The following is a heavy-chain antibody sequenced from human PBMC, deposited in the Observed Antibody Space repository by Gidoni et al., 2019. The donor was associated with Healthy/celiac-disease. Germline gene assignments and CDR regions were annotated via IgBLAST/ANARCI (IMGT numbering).Heavy chain of an antibody. Sequence: PGKGLEWVAVISYDGSNKYYADSVKGRFTISRDNSKNTLYLQMNSLRAEDTAVYYCARADYQLLLSLPLTSELPYWGQGTLVTVSS. D-gene: IGHD2-2*01. V-gene: IGHV3-30*04. CDR2: ISYDGSNK. CDR3: ARADYQLLLSLPLTSELPY. J-gene: IGHJ4*02.